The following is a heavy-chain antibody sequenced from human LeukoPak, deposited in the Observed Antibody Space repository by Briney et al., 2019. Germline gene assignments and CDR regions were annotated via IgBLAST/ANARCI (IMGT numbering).Heavy chain of an antibody. CDR1: GGSISGNSSY. Sequence: PSETLSLTCTVSGGSISGNSSYWGWVRQPPGKGLEWIGNIYYTGITYYNPSLKSRVTISVDTSKNQFSLKLNSVTAADTAVYYCASPGITTFDYWGQGTLVTVSS. CDR2: IYYTGIT. J-gene: IGHJ4*02. CDR3: ASPGITTFDY. D-gene: IGHD3-22*01. V-gene: IGHV4-39*01.